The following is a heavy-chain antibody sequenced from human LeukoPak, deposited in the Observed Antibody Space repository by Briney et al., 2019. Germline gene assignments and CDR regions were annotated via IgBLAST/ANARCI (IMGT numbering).Heavy chain of an antibody. Sequence: PSETLSLTCTVSGGSISSSSYYWGWIRQPPGKGLEWIGSIYYSGSTYYNPSLKSRVTISVDTSKNQFSLKLSSVTAADTAVYYCARETGITMVRGVWRSDAFDIWGQGTMVTVSS. CDR1: GGSISSSSYY. V-gene: IGHV4-39*07. D-gene: IGHD3-10*01. CDR3: ARETGITMVRGVWRSDAFDI. CDR2: IYYSGST. J-gene: IGHJ3*02.